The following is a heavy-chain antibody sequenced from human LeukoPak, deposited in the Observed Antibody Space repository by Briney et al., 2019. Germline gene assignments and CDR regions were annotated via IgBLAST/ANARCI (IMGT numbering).Heavy chain of an antibody. J-gene: IGHJ5*02. V-gene: IGHV1-69*13. CDR3: ARARSLMITSAFNWFDP. CDR2: IIPIFGTA. D-gene: IGHD3-16*01. CDR1: GSTFSSYA. Sequence: SVKVSCKASGSTFSSYAISWVRQAPGQGLEWMGGIIPIFGTANYAQKFQGRVTITADESTSTAYMELSSLRSEDTAVYYCARARSLMITSAFNWFDPWGQGTLVTDSS.